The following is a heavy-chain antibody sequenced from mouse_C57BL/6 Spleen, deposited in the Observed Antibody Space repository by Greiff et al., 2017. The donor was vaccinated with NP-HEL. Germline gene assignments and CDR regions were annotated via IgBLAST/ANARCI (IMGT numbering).Heavy chain of an antibody. Sequence: EVKLVESGGGLVKPGGSLKLSCAASGFTFSSYAMSWVRQTPEKRLEWVATISDGGSYTYYPDNVKGRFTISRDNAKNNLYLQMSHLKSEDTAMYYCARRVYYGSSYWYFDVWGTGTTVTVSS. D-gene: IGHD1-1*01. CDR1: GFTFSSYA. J-gene: IGHJ1*03. CDR3: ARRVYYGSSYWYFDV. V-gene: IGHV5-4*03. CDR2: ISDGGSYT.